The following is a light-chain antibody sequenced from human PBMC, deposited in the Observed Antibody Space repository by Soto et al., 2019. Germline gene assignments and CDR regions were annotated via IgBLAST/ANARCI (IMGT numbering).Light chain of an antibody. J-gene: IGKJ1*01. CDR2: GAS. Sequence: DIMSPPSPATLSLSLGERATLSCRASQSVSSSYLAWYQQKPGQAPRLLIYGASTRATGIPARFSGSGSGTEFTLTISSLQSEDFAVYYCQQYNNWPQTFGQGTKVDIK. V-gene: IGKV3-15*01. CDR1: QSVSSSY. CDR3: QQYNNWPQT.